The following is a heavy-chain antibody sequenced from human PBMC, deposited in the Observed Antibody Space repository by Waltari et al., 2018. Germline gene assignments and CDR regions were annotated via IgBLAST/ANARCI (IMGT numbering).Heavy chain of an antibody. CDR1: GFTFDDYG. CDR3: ARVVTTGRYRWFDP. Sequence: EVQLVESGGGVVRPGGSLRLSCAASGFTFDDYGMSWVRQAAGKGVGWVSGINWNGGGTGYADSVKGRFTISRDNAKNSLYLQMNSLRAEDTALYLCARVVTTGRYRWFDPWGQGTLVTVSS. V-gene: IGHV3-20*01. J-gene: IGHJ5*02. D-gene: IGHD3-10*01. CDR2: INWNGGGT.